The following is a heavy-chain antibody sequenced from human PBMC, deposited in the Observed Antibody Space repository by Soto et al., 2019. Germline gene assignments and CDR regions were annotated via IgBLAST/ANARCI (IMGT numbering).Heavy chain of an antibody. Sequence: QSGPTLVNPTETLTLTCTVSGFSLSNTRMGVSWIRQPPGKALEWLAHIFSNDEKSYSTSLKSRLTISKDTSKSQVVLTMTNMDPVDTATYYCARIPSTEYPTYYFDYWGQGTLVTVSS. CDR2: IFSNDEK. CDR3: ARIPSTEYPTYYFDY. V-gene: IGHV2-26*01. CDR1: GFSLSNTRMG. J-gene: IGHJ4*02.